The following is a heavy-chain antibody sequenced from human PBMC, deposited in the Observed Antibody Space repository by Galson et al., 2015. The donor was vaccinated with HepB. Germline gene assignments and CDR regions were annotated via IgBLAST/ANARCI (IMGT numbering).Heavy chain of an antibody. CDR2: IDWDDDK. CDR1: GFSLPTSGMS. Sequence: PALVKPTQTLTLTCTFSGFSLPTSGMSVSWIRQPPGKALEWLARIDWDDDKYYSTSLKTRLTVSKDTSKNQVVPTMTNMDPVDTATYYCARTRLGRSSGWYGMDYWGQGTLVTVSS. CDR3: ARTRLGRSSGWYGMDY. V-gene: IGHV2-70*11. D-gene: IGHD6-19*01. J-gene: IGHJ4*02.